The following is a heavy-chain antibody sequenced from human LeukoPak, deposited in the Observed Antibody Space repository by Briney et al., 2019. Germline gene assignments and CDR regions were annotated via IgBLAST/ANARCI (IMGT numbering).Heavy chain of an antibody. CDR3: ARVGLALIRWESGGFDY. CDR1: GYTFTSYY. CDR2: INPSGGST. J-gene: IGHJ4*02. D-gene: IGHD1-26*01. V-gene: IGHV1-46*01. Sequence: RASVKVSCKASGYTFTSYYMHWVRQAPGQGLEWMGIINPSGGSTSYAQKFQGRVTMPRDTSTSTVYMELSSLRSEDTAVYYCARVGLALIRWESGGFDYWGQGTLVTVSS.